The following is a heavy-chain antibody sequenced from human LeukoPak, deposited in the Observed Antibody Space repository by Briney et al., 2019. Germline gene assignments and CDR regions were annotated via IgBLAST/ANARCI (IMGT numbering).Heavy chain of an antibody. Sequence: SETLSLTCTVSGGSISSCYWSWIRQPPGKGLEWIGYIYYSGSTNYNPSLKSRVTISVDTSKNQFSLKLSSVTAADTAVYYCARQGRGYGGTFDYWGQGTLVTVSS. D-gene: IGHD3-16*01. CDR1: GGSISSCY. CDR2: IYYSGST. V-gene: IGHV4-59*01. J-gene: IGHJ4*02. CDR3: ARQGRGYGGTFDY.